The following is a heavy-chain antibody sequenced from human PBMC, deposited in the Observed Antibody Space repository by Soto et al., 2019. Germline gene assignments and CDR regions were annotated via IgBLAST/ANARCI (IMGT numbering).Heavy chain of an antibody. CDR2: ISYDGSNK. V-gene: IGHV3-30*18. D-gene: IGHD6-19*01. CDR1: GFTFSSYG. J-gene: IGHJ4*02. Sequence: GGSLRLSCAASGFTFSSYGMHWVRQAPGKGLEWVAVISYDGSNKYHADSVKGRFTISRDNSKNTLYLQMNSLRAEDTAVYYCAKDRQWLAAPVTLFDYWGQGTLVTVSS. CDR3: AKDRQWLAAPVTLFDY.